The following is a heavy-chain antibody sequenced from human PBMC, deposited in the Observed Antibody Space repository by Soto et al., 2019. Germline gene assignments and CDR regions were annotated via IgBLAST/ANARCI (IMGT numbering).Heavy chain of an antibody. CDR3: AKTLLSTSWYGLHDY. J-gene: IGHJ4*02. Sequence: PGGSLRLSCVGSGFTFSSYAMSWVRQAPGKGLEWVSAIRGSDSTTYYADSVKGRFTISGDNSRNTLHLQMDSLRVEDTAVYYCAKTLLSTSWYGLHDYGSQGTLVTVSS. CDR1: GFTFSSYA. V-gene: IGHV3-23*01. D-gene: IGHD6-13*01. CDR2: IRGSDSTT.